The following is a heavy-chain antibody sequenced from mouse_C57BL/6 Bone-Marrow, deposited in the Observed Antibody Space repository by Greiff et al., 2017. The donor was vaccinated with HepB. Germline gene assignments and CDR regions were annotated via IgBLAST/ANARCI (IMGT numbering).Heavy chain of an antibody. D-gene: IGHD1-1*01. V-gene: IGHV14-1*01. CDR3: TIFITTVVAPYFDY. Sequence: EVQLQQSGAELVRPGASVKLSCTASGFNIKDYYMHWVKQRPEQGLEWIGRIDPEDGETEYAPKFQGKATMTADTSSNTAYLQLSSLTSEDTAVYYCTIFITTVVAPYFDYWGQGTTLTVSS. CDR2: IDPEDGET. CDR1: GFNIKDYY. J-gene: IGHJ2*01.